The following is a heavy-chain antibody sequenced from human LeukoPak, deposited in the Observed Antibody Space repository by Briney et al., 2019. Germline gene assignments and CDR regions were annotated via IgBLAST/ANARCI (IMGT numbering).Heavy chain of an antibody. D-gene: IGHD3-10*01. CDR3: ARDGRITMVRGVIIRRDYYYMDV. J-gene: IGHJ6*03. CDR2: ISAYNGNT. CDR1: GYTFTSYG. V-gene: IGHV1-18*01. Sequence: ASVKVSCKASGYTFTSYGISWVRQAPGQGLGWMGWISAYNGNTNYAQKLQGRVTMTTDTSTSTAYMELRSLRSDDTAVYYCARDGRITMVRGVIIRRDYYYMDVWGKGTTVTISS.